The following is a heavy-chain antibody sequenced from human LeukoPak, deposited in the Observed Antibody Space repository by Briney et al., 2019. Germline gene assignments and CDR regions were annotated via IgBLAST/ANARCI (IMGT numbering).Heavy chain of an antibody. Sequence: PGGSLRLSCAPSGFTLSNYSMSWVRQAPGEGREWVSGIHGNGGTYYVDSVKGRFTISRDNSKNTLYLQMNTVRAEDTALYYCARDGSGSRTFYFDYWGPGTLVTVSS. CDR1: GFTLSNYS. CDR2: IHGNGGT. J-gene: IGHJ4*02. D-gene: IGHD1-26*01. V-gene: IGHV3-23*01. CDR3: ARDGSGSRTFYFDY.